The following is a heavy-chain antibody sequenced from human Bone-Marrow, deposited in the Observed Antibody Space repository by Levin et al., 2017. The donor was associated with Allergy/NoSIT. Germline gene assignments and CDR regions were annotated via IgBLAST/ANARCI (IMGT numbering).Heavy chain of an antibody. CDR1: GLTFGDYT. V-gene: IGHV3-49*04. J-gene: IGHJ4*02. CDR2: IRGKAYGGTA. Sequence: SCTPSGLTFGDYTVTWVRQAPGKGLEWVGLIRGKAYGGTAEYATSVKGRFIFSRDDSRSIVYLQMNSLRDDDTAIYYCTRGSGRFEYWGQGTRVTVSS. D-gene: IGHD3-3*01. CDR3: TRGSGRFEY.